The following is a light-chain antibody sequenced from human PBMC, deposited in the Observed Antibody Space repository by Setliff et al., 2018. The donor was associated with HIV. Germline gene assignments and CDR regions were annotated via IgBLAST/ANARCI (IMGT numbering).Light chain of an antibody. CDR3: CSNAARPTFYV. CDR1: SSDFGAYDY. Sequence: QSALAQPRSVSGSTGQSVTISCTGTSSDFGAYDYVSWYQQHPGKAPKLIIFDVTERPSGVPDRFSGSKSGNTASLTISGLQSADEADYYCCSNAARPTFYVFGTGTKVTVL. V-gene: IGLV2-11*01. CDR2: DVT. J-gene: IGLJ1*01.